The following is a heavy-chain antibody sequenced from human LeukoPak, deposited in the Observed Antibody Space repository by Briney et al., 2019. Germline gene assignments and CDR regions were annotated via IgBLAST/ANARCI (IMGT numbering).Heavy chain of an antibody. CDR3: ARQFGRYQPTSTQIADY. V-gene: IGHV5-51*01. J-gene: IGHJ4*02. Sequence: PGESLKISCKGSGYSFTSYWIGWVRQMPGKGLEWMGIIYPGDSDTRYSPSFQGQVTISADKSISTAYLQWGSLKASDTAMYYCARQFGRYQPTSTQIADYWGQGTLVTVSS. D-gene: IGHD2-2*01. CDR2: IYPGDSDT. CDR1: GYSFTSYW.